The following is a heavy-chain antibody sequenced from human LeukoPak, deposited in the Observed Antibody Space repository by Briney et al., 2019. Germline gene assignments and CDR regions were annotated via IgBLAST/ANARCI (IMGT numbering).Heavy chain of an antibody. D-gene: IGHD2-15*01. V-gene: IGHV3-11*04. CDR3: ARARATRWYFDL. CDR2: ISSGGSTI. CDR1: GFTFSDYY. Sequence: SGGSLRLSCAASGFTFSDYYMSWIRQAPGKGLEWVSHISSGGSTIYDADSVKGRFTTSRDNAKSSLYLQMDSLRAEDTAVYYCARARATRWYFDLWGRGTLVTVSS. J-gene: IGHJ2*01.